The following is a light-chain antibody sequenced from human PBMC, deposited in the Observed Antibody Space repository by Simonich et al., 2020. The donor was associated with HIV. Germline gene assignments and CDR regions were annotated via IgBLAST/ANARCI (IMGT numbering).Light chain of an antibody. J-gene: IGKJ2*01. CDR3: QQCHTHPHT. V-gene: IGKV4-1*01. Sequence: DIVMTQSPDSLAVSLGERANINCKSSKNVLYSSNNKNYLAWYQQKPGQPPKLLMSWAYTRESGFPDRFSGSGSGTDFTLTISSLQAEDVAVYFCQQCHTHPHTFGQGTKVEIK. CDR2: WAY. CDR1: KNVLYSSNNKNY.